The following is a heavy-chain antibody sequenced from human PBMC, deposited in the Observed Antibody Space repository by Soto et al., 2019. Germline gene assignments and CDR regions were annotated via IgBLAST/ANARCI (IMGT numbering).Heavy chain of an antibody. J-gene: IGHJ3*02. CDR3: AKGGNYYDFWSGYPDVAFDI. D-gene: IGHD3-3*01. V-gene: IGHV3-30*18. Sequence: PGGSLRLSCAASGFTFSSYGMHWVRQAPGKGLEWVAVISYDGSNKYYADSVKGRFTISRDNSKNTLYLQMNSLRAEDTAVYYWAKGGNYYDFWSGYPDVAFDIWGQGTMVTVSS. CDR1: GFTFSSYG. CDR2: ISYDGSNK.